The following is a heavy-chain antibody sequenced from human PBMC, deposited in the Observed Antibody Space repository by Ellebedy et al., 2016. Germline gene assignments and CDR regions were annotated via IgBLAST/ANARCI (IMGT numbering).Heavy chain of an antibody. CDR1: GFTVSSNY. Sequence: GESLKISCAASGFTVSSNYMSWVRQASGKGLEWVAAIYSGGATYYADSVKGRFTISKDSSKNTVYLQMNRLRAEDTAVYYCASIRTDLDYWGQGTLVTVSS. J-gene: IGHJ4*02. D-gene: IGHD3-10*01. V-gene: IGHV3-66*01. CDR3: ASIRTDLDY. CDR2: IYSGGAT.